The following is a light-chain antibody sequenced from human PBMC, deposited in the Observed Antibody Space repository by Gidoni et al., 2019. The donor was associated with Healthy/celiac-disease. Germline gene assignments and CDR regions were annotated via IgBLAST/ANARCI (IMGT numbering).Light chain of an antibody. V-gene: IGKV4-1*01. CDR2: WAS. CDR3: QQYYITPPT. Sequence: DLVMTQSPDSLASSLGERATINCKSSQSVLYSSNNKNYLAWYQQKSRQPPKLLIYWASTRESGVPDRFSGSGSGTDFTLTISSLQAEDVAVYYCQQYYITPPTFGQGTKVEIK. J-gene: IGKJ1*01. CDR1: QSVLYSSNNKNY.